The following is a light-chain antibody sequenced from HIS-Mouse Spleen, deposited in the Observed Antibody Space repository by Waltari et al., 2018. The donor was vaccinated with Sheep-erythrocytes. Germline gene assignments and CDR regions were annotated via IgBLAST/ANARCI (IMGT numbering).Light chain of an antibody. CDR1: KLGEKY. J-gene: IGLJ2*01. Sequence: SYDLTQPPSVSVSPGQKARLPWSVDKLGEKYAFWYHQKPGQSPVLVIYQDSKRPSGIPERFSGYNSGNTATLTISGTQAMDEADYYCQAWDSSTVVFGGGTKLTVL. V-gene: IGLV3-1*01. CDR2: QDS. CDR3: QAWDSSTVV.